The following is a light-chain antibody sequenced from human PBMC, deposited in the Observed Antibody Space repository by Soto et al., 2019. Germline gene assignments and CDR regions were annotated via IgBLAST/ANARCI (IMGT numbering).Light chain of an antibody. Sequence: DIVMTQSPLSLPVTPGEPASISCRSSQGLLHSNGYNYLDWYLQKPGQSPQLLIYLGSNRASGVPDRFSGSGSGTDFTLKISRVEAEDVGVYYCMQALQTRFTFGQGTRLEIK. CDR2: LGS. CDR3: MQALQTRFT. V-gene: IGKV2-28*01. CDR1: QGLLHSNGYNY. J-gene: IGKJ5*01.